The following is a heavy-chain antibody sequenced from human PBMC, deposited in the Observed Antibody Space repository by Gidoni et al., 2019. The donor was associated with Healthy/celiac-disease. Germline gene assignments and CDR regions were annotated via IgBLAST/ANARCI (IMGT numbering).Heavy chain of an antibody. D-gene: IGHD2-2*01. CDR3: AREEDIVVVPAAPGYWFDP. J-gene: IGHJ5*02. Sequence: QVQLVQSGAEVKKPGSSVKVSCKASGGTFSSYAISWVRQAPGQGLEWMGRIIPILGIANYAQKFQGRVTITADKSTSTAYMELSSLRSEDTAVYYCAREEDIVVVPAAPGYWFDPWGQGTLVTVSS. CDR2: IIPILGIA. V-gene: IGHV1-69*04. CDR1: GGTFSSYA.